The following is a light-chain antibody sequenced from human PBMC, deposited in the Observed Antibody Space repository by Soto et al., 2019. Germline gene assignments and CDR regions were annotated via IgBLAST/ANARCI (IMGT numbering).Light chain of an antibody. CDR3: SSYTGGNPSYV. J-gene: IGLJ1*01. CDR2: EVT. V-gene: IGLV2-14*01. Sequence: QSVLTQPASVSGSPGQSITISCTGTRRDVGGYNYVSWYQQYPGKSPKLLIYEVTHRPSGVSNRFSGSKSGNTASLTISGLQAEDEADYYCSSYTGGNPSYVFGTGTRSPS. CDR1: RRDVGGYNY.